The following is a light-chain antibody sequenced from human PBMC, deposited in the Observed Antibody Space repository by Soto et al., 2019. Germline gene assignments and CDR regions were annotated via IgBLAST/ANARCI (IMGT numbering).Light chain of an antibody. CDR2: DAS. CDR3: QHRNNWPWT. V-gene: IGKV3-11*01. J-gene: IGKJ1*01. CDR1: QSVGRY. Sequence: EIVLTQSPAILSLSPGERATLSCRASQSVGRYLVWYQQKPGQAPSLLIYDASNRATGVPARFSGSGSGTDFTLTNSSLESEDFAVYYCQHRNNWPWTLGQGTRVEIK.